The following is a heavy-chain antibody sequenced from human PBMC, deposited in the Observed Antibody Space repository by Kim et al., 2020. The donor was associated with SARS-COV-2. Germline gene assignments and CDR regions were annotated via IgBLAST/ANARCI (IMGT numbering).Heavy chain of an antibody. D-gene: IGHD3-10*01. J-gene: IGHJ3*02. V-gene: IGHV5-51*01. Sequence: PSFQGQVTISADKSISTAYLQWSRLKASDTAMYYCARLVLWFGEHGAFDIWGQGTMVTVSS. CDR3: ARLVLWFGEHGAFDI.